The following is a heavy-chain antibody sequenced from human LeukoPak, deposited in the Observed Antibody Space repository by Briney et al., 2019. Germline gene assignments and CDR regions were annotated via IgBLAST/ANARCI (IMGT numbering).Heavy chain of an antibody. Sequence: GGSLRLSCAASGFPFSSYAMSWVRQAPGKGLEWVSAISGSGGSTYYADSVKGRFTISRDNSKNTLYLQMNSLRAEDTAVYYCANQDIVVVPAADKYYFDYWGQGTLVTVSS. D-gene: IGHD2-2*01. J-gene: IGHJ4*02. CDR1: GFPFSSYA. CDR2: ISGSGGST. V-gene: IGHV3-23*01. CDR3: ANQDIVVVPAADKYYFDY.